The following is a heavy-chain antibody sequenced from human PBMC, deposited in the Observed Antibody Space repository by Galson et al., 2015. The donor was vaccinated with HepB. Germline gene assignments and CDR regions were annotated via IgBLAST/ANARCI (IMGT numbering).Heavy chain of an antibody. CDR3: ARGPKRSNIFYYYYMDV. CDR2: IKQDGSEK. V-gene: IGHV3-7*01. J-gene: IGHJ6*03. CDR1: GFAFSSYW. Sequence: SLRLSCAVSGFAFSSYWMSWVRQAPGKGLEWVANIKQDGSEKYSVDSVKGRFTISRDNVKNSLYLQMNSLRAEDTAMYYCARGPKRSNIFYYYYMDVWGKGTTVTVSS.